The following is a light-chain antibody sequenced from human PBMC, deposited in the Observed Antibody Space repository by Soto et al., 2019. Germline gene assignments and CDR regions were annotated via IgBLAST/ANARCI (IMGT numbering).Light chain of an antibody. J-gene: IGKJ4*01. CDR2: GAS. CDR3: QQHSTWPLT. Sequence: EIVLRQSPSTLSLSRGERATLSCRSSQSVSSYSAWYQQKPGQAPRLLIYGASNRATGIPARFSGSGSGTDFTLTISSLEPEDFAVYYCQQHSTWPLTFGGGTKVDI. V-gene: IGKV3-11*01. CDR1: QSVSSY.